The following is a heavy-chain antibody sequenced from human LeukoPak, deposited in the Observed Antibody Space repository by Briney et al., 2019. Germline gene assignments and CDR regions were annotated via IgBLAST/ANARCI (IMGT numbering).Heavy chain of an antibody. CDR1: GFTFSTYG. CDR2: ISYDGSNE. CDR3: AKEFNRGLPDY. Sequence: GGSLRLSCAASGFTFSTYGMHWVRQAPGKGLEWVAVISYDGSNEYYADPVKGRFTISRDNSKNTLYLQMSSLGAEDTAVHYCAKEFNRGLPDYWGQGTLVTVPS. J-gene: IGHJ4*02. V-gene: IGHV3-30*18. D-gene: IGHD2-21*01.